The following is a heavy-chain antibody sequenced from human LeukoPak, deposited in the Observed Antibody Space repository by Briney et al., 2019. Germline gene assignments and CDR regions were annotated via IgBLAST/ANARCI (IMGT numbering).Heavy chain of an antibody. CDR3: ARARLAAAGFGWFDP. Sequence: ASVKVSCKASGYTFTSYDLNWARQATGQGLEWMGWMNPNSGNTGFAQKFQGRVTMTTDTSTSTAYMELRSLRSDDTAVYYCARARLAAAGFGWFDPWGQGTLVTVSS. J-gene: IGHJ5*02. CDR1: GYTFTSYD. D-gene: IGHD6-13*01. CDR2: MNPNSGNT. V-gene: IGHV1-8*01.